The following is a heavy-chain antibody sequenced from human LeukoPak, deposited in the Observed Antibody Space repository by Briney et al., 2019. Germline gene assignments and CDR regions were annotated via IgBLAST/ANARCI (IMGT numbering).Heavy chain of an antibody. CDR2: MNSNSGNT. CDR3: ASAHCSGSSCYWGAFEF. CDR1: GYTFTSYD. J-gene: IGHJ3*01. D-gene: IGHD2-2*01. V-gene: IGHV1-8*03. Sequence: ASVKVSCKASGYTFTSYDINWVRQATGQGPEWMGWMNSNSGNTGYAQKFQGRVTLTRNTSITTAYMELSSLKSEDTAVYYCASAHCSGSSCYWGAFEFWGQGTMVTVSS.